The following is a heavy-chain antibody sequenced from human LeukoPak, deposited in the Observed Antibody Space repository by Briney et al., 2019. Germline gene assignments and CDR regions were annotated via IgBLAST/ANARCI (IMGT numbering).Heavy chain of an antibody. CDR2: ISGSGGST. Sequence: GGSLRLSCAASGFTFSSYAMSWVRQAPGKGLEWVSAISGSGGSTYYADSVKGRFTISRDNSKNTLYLQMNSLRAEDTAVYYCAKPYDILTGYSSFFDYWGQGTLVTVSS. J-gene: IGHJ4*02. D-gene: IGHD3-9*01. V-gene: IGHV3-23*01. CDR3: AKPYDILTGYSSFFDY. CDR1: GFTFSSYA.